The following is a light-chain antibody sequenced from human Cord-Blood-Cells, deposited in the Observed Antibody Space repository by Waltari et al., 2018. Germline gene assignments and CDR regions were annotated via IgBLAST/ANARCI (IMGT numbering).Light chain of an antibody. CDR1: TTDVGSYNL. V-gene: IGLV2-23*02. J-gene: IGLJ3*02. Sequence: QSALTQPASVSGSPGHSITIPCTGTTTDVGSYNLFSWYQQHPGQAPKLMIYEVSKRPSGVSNRFSGSKSGNTASLTIAWLQAEDEAEYYCCSYAGSSTWVFGGGTKLTVL. CDR2: EVS. CDR3: CSYAGSSTWV.